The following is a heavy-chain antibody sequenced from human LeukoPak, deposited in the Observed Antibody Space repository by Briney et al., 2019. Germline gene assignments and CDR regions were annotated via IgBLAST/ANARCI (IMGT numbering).Heavy chain of an antibody. V-gene: IGHV3-43*02. CDR1: GFTFDDYA. CDR2: ISGDGGST. D-gene: IGHD3-22*01. J-gene: IGHJ4*02. CDR3: ARDLGDYYDSSGYYPLDY. Sequence: GGSLRLSCAASGFTFDDYAMHWVRQAPGKGLEWVSLISGDGGSTYYADSVKGRFTISRDNAKNSLYLQMNSLRAEDTAVYYCARDLGDYYDSSGYYPLDYWGQGTLVTVSS.